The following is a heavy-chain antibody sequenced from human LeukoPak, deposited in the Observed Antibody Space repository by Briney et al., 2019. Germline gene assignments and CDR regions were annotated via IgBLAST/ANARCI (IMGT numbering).Heavy chain of an antibody. CDR3: ARDRRYCSSTSCFSDAFDI. CDR1: GFTFSSYA. V-gene: IGHV3-23*01. CDR2: ISGSGGST. D-gene: IGHD2-2*01. J-gene: IGHJ3*02. Sequence: GGSLRLSCAASGFTFSSYAMSWVRQAPGKGLEWVSAISGSGGSTYYADSVKGRFTISRDNSKNTLYLQMNSLRAEDTAVYYCARDRRYCSSTSCFSDAFDIWGQGTMVTVSS.